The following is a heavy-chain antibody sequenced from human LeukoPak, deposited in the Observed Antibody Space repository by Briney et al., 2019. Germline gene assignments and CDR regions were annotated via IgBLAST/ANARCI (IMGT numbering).Heavy chain of an antibody. V-gene: IGHV3-7*01. CDR1: GFTFSSYW. CDR3: ASHSVGVLPIATFDY. CDR2: IKQDGSEK. D-gene: IGHD2-2*01. Sequence: PGGSLRLSCAASGFTFSSYWMSWVRQAPGEGLEWVANIKQDGSEKYYVDSVKGRFTISRDNAKNSLFLQMNSLKDEDTAVYYCASHSVGVLPIATFDYWGQGTLVTVSS. J-gene: IGHJ4*02.